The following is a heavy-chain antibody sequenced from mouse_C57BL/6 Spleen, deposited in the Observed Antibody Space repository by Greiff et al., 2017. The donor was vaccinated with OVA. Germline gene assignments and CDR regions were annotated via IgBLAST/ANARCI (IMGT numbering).Heavy chain of an antibody. D-gene: IGHD2-12*01. V-gene: IGHV1-72*01. J-gene: IGHJ3*01. Sequence: QVQLKQPGAELVKPGASVKLSCKASGYTFTSYWMHWVKQRPGRGLEWIGRIDPNSGGTKYNEKFKSKATLTVDKPSSTAYMQLSSLTSEDSAVYYCARRGIYSEFAYWGQGTLVTVSA. CDR3: ARRGIYSEFAY. CDR1: GYTFTSYW. CDR2: IDPNSGGT.